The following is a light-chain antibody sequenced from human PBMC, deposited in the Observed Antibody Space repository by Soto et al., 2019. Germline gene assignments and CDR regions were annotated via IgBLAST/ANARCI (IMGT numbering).Light chain of an antibody. V-gene: IGKV3-15*01. Sequence: CPHTMNKSLGVIATLAGRASHSLRGSLSWYHQKPGQPPRPLIADASARATGSPARFSGSASGIEFTLTISSLLYEDAAYYFGQQYSNSRSFGLGTKV. CDR2: DAS. CDR3: QQYSNSRS. CDR1: HSLRGS. J-gene: IGKJ1*01.